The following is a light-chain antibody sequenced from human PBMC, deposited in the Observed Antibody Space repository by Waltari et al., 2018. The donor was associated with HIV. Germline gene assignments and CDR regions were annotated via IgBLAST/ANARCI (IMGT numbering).Light chain of an antibody. V-gene: IGLV2-14*03. J-gene: IGLJ2*01. CDR3: SSFTKDFTVI. Sequence: SVVTQPASVSGFPGQSVTISCTGTDSDFGYGNCVSWYQQHPGKAPKVILFEVDSRASGVDDRFSCSKSGNTASLTISGLRTEDEANYYCSSFTKDFTVIFGGGTKVTIL. CDR2: EVD. CDR1: DSDFGYGNC.